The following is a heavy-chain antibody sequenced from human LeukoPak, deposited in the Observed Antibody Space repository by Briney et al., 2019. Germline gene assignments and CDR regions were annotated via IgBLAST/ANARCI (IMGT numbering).Heavy chain of an antibody. CDR3: AKEGYRSNYELWPMN. CDR1: GFTFSSYG. V-gene: IGHV3-30*02. CDR2: IRYDGSNK. J-gene: IGHJ4*02. D-gene: IGHD4-11*01. Sequence: GGSLRLSCAASGFTFSSYGMHWVRQAPGKGLEWVAFIRYDGSNKYYADSVKGRFTISRDNSKNTLYLQMNSLRAEDTAVYYCAKEGYRSNYELWPMNWGQGTLVTVSS.